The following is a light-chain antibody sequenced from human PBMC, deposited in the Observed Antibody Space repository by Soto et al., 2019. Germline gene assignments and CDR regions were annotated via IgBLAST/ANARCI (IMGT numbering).Light chain of an antibody. CDR1: QSVSSN. CDR3: QQYNNWPYT. Sequence: EIVMTQSPVILSVSPGERATLSCRASQSVSSNLAWYQQKPGQAPRLLIYGASTRATGIPASLSGGGSGTEFTLTISSLQSEDFAVYDCQQYNNWPYTFGQGTKLEIK. V-gene: IGKV3-15*01. CDR2: GAS. J-gene: IGKJ2*01.